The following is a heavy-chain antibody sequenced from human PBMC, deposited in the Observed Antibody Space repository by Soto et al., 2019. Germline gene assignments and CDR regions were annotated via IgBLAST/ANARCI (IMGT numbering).Heavy chain of an antibody. CDR2: ITGSGDNT. J-gene: IGHJ4*02. D-gene: IGHD6-19*01. CDR3: AKREWLALFN. Sequence: GGSLRLSCAASGFTFSTYAMSWVRQAPGKGLEWVSVITGSGDNTYYADSVKGRFTMSRDNSKNTLYLQMNSLRAEDTAVYYCAKREWLALFNWGQGTLVTSPQ. CDR1: GFTFSTYA. V-gene: IGHV3-23*01.